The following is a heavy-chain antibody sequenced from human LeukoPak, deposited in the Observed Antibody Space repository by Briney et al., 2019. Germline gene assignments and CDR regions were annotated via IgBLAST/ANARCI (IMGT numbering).Heavy chain of an antibody. CDR3: AREGIYYDSSGEKYYFDY. CDR2: INPNSGGT. CDR1: GYTFTGYY. J-gene: IGHJ4*02. Sequence: ASVKVSCKASGYTFTGYYMHWVRQAPGQGLEWMGWINPNSGGTNYAQKLQGRVTMTTDTSTSTAYMELRSLRSDDTAVYYCAREGIYYDSSGEKYYFDYWGQGTLVTVSS. V-gene: IGHV1-2*02. D-gene: IGHD3-22*01.